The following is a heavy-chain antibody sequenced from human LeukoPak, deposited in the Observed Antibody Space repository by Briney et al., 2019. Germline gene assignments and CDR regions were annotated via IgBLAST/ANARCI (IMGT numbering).Heavy chain of an antibody. CDR3: ARGGNDYSNCGLGYYYYMDV. V-gene: IGHV4-34*01. D-gene: IGHD4-11*01. CDR2: INHSGST. J-gene: IGHJ6*03. CDR1: GGSFSGHY. Sequence: SETLSLTCAVYGGSFSGHYWSWIRQPPGKGLEWIGEINHSGSTNYNPSLKSRVTISVDTSKNQFSLKLSSVTAADTAVYCCARGGNDYSNCGLGYYYYMDVWGKGTTVTVSS.